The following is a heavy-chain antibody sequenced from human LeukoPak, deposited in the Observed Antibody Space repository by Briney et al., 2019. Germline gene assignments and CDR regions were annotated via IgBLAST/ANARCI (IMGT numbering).Heavy chain of an antibody. CDR1: GFTFSTYW. CDR2: IRTDGSTT. J-gene: IGHJ4*02. V-gene: IGHV3-74*01. D-gene: IGHD5-12*01. Sequence: GGSLRLSCAASGFTFSTYWMHWVRQAPGKGLVWVSHIRTDGSTTTYADSVKGRFTISRDNAKNTLYLQMNSLRAEDTAVYYCARDRGNTQDYWGQGTLVTVSS. CDR3: ARDRGNTQDY.